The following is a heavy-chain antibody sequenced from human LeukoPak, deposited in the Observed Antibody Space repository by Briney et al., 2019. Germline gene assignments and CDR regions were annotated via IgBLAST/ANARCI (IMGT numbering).Heavy chain of an antibody. J-gene: IGHJ4*02. D-gene: IGHD5-18*01. CDR3: ACGYSYGPFDY. CDR2: ISYDGSNK. V-gene: IGHV3-30*04. CDR1: GFTFSSYA. Sequence: PGGSLRLSCAASGFTFSSYAMHWVRQAPGKGLEWVAVISYDGSNKYYADSVKGRFTISRDNSKNTLYLQMNSLRAEDTAVYYCACGYSYGPFDYWGQGTLVTVSS.